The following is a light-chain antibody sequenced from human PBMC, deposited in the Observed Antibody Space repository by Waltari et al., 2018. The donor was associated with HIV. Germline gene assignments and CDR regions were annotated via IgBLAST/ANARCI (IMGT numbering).Light chain of an antibody. CDR3: QQASSLPLT. CDR2: AAS. V-gene: IGKV1-12*01. Sequence: DIQMTQSPSSVSASVGDRVTIPCRASPSIGRCLVWDQQTPGKAPKLRIYAASTLQTGVPSRFSGSGSGTSFTLTISSLQPEDFATYYCQQASSLPLTFGEGTKVEIK. CDR1: PSIGRC. J-gene: IGKJ4*02.